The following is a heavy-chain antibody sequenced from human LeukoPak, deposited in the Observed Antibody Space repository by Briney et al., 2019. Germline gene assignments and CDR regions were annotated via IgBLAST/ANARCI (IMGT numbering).Heavy chain of an antibody. CDR2: MYHDCNT. J-gene: IGHJ5*02. CDR3: AGVGSGLFDR. D-gene: IGHD6-19*01. CDR1: RFTVSSNF. V-gene: IGHV3-53*01. Sequence: GGSLRLSCAASRFTVSSNFMSWVRQAPEKGLEWVSVMYHDCNTYYADSVKGRFTISRDNSKYTVYLQMNSLRVEDTAIYYCAGVGSGLFDRWGQGTLVTVSS.